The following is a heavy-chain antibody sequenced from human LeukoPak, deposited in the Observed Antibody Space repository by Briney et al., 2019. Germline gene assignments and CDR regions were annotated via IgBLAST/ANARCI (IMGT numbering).Heavy chain of an antibody. D-gene: IGHD1-26*01. CDR2: INPNSGGT. Sequence: ASVTVSCTASGYTFTGYYIHWERQAPGQAPEWMGWINPNSGGTNYAQKFQGRVTMTRDTSISTAYMELSRLSSDATAEYFWARGQGGGLSGSLGGLFTSYNTYYYMDVWGRGTTVTVSS. J-gene: IGHJ6*03. V-gene: IGHV1-2*02. CDR3: ARGQGGGLSGSLGGLFTSYNTYYYMDV. CDR1: GYTFTGYY.